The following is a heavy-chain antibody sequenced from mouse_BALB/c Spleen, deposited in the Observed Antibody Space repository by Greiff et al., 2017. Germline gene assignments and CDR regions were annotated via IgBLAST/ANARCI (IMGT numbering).Heavy chain of an antibody. CDR3: VRGGETGRYAMDY. Sequence: VQLVESGPGLVAPSQSLSITCTVSGFSLTSYDISWIRQPPGKGLEWLGVIWTGGGTNYNSAFMSRLSISKDNSKSQVFLKMNSLQTDDTAIYYCVRGGETGRYAMDYWGQGTSVTVSS. CDR1: GFSLTSYD. J-gene: IGHJ4*01. CDR2: IWTGGGT. D-gene: IGHD4-1*01. V-gene: IGHV2-9-2*01.